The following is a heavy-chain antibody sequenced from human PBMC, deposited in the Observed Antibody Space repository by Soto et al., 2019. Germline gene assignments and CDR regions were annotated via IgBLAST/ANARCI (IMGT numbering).Heavy chain of an antibody. Sequence: SVKVSCKASGYRFTKYDIHWVRQAPGKRLEWMGGIIPIFGTANYAQKFQGRVTITADESTSTAYMELSSLRSEDTAVYYCARDKAIVVVPAAIRGYYYCMDVWGQGTTVTVSS. V-gene: IGHV1-69*13. CDR3: ARDKAIVVVPAAIRGYYYCMDV. CDR2: IIPIFGTA. J-gene: IGHJ6*02. D-gene: IGHD2-2*02. CDR1: GYRFTKYD.